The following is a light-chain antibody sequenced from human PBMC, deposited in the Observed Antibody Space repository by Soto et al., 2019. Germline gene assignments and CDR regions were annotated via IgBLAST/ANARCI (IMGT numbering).Light chain of an antibody. CDR3: QDRGRWPRAP. CDR1: QTVGLN. V-gene: IGKV3-11*01. Sequence: EMVLTQTPATLYLSPGESATLSCRASQTVGLNFAWSQQQSGQPPRLLIHTASSRATGIPARFSGSGSRTDFTLTISSLEPEDIAVYYCQDRGRWPRAPFGGGTKVEMK. CDR2: TAS. J-gene: IGKJ4*01.